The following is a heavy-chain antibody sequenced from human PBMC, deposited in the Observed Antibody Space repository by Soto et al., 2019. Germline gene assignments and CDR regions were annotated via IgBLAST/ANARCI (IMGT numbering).Heavy chain of an antibody. V-gene: IGHV3-7*03. CDR3: ARSFRGSGRYFFDD. CDR1: RCTFSSSF. J-gene: IGHJ4*02. CDR2: INQDGGGT. D-gene: IGHD6-19*01. Sequence: EVQLVESGGALVQPGGSLRLSCVASRCTFSSSFMGWVRQAPGKGLEWVANINQDGGGTYYVDSVEGRFTISRDNAKDSLSLQMNSLRGDERDVYYCARSFRGSGRYFFDDWGQGTLVTVSS.